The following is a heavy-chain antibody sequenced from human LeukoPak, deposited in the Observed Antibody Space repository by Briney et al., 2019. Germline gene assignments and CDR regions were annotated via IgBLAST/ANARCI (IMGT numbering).Heavy chain of an antibody. CDR2: IYYSGST. V-gene: IGHV4-59*01. CDR3: ARGAAAAGGY. Sequence: SETLSLTCTVAGGSIGTYYWSWIRQPPGKGLEWIGNIYYSGSTNYNPSLKSRVTISVGTSKNQFSLKLSSVTAADTAVYYCARGAAAAGGYWGQGTLVTVSS. CDR1: GGSIGTYY. D-gene: IGHD6-13*01. J-gene: IGHJ4*02.